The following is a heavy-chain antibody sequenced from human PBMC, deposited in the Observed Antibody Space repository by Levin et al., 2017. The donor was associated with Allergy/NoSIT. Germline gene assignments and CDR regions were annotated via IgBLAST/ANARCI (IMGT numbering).Heavy chain of an antibody. V-gene: IGHV4-61*02. D-gene: IGHD3-10*01. CDR3: ARAEVGSEH. Sequence: SETLSLTCKVSGGSISSGSYYWSWIRQPAATGLEWIGRIYSSGSANYNPSLKSRVTILVDTSKNQFSLKLSSVTAADTAVYYCARAEVGSEHWGQGTLVTVSS. CDR2: IYSSGSA. CDR1: GGSISSGSYY. J-gene: IGHJ4*02.